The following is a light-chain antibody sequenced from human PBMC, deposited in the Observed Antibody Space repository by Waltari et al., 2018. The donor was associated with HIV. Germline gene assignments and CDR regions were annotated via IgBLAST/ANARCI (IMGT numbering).Light chain of an antibody. CDR2: GAS. J-gene: IGKJ2*01. V-gene: IGKV3-20*01. Sequence: DIVLTQSPGTLSLSPGERATLSCRASQSVSSSYLAWYQQKPGQAPRLLIYGASSRATGIPDSFSGSGSGTDFTLTISRLEPEDFAVYYCQQYGSSPYTFGQGTKLEIK. CDR1: QSVSSSY. CDR3: QQYGSSPYT.